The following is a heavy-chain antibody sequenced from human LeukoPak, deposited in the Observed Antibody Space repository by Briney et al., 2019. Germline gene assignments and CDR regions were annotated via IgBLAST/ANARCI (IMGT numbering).Heavy chain of an antibody. CDR1: GGSISSGDYY. D-gene: IGHD2-15*01. CDR3: ALGYCGGGSCYAREYFQH. V-gene: IGHV4-31*03. J-gene: IGHJ1*01. CDR2: IYYSGST. Sequence: SETLSLTCTVSGGSISSGDYYWTWIRQHPGKGLVWIGYIYYSGSTYYNPSLKSRVTISVDTSKNQFSLRLSSVTAADTAVYYCALGYCGGGSCYAREYFQHWGQGTLVTVSS.